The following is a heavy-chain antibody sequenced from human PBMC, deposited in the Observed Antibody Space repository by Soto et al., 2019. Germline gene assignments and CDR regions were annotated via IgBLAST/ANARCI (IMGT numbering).Heavy chain of an antibody. Sequence: QVHLVQSGAEVRKPGSSVKVSCKPSGGTFSTYTIYWVRQAPGQGLEWMGRIIPLFGTTKYAQNFQERVTITAEESTSTAYMELSSLRAEDTAVYYCARRLDDRADDDFDVWGEGTAVTVSA. V-gene: IGHV1-69*18. CDR1: GGTFSTYT. CDR3: ARRLDDRADDDFDV. J-gene: IGHJ3*01. D-gene: IGHD6-25*01. CDR2: IIPLFGTT.